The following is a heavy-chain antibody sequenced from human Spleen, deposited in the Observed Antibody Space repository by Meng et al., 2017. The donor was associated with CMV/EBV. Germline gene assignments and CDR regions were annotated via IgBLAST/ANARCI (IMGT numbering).Heavy chain of an antibody. CDR2: ISSSSSYI. J-gene: IGHJ4*02. CDR1: GFTFSSYR. Sequence: GESLKISCAASGFTFSSYRMNWVRQAPGKGLEWVSSISSSSSYIYYADSVKGRFTISRDNAKNSLYLQMNSLRAEDTALYYCASDGSGIAVPRSWGQGTLVTVSS. D-gene: IGHD6-19*01. V-gene: IGHV3-21*01. CDR3: ASDGSGIAVPRS.